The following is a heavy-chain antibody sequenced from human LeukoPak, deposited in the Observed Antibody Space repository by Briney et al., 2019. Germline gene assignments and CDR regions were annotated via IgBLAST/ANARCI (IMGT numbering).Heavy chain of an antibody. CDR3: ARDRLHYGEYEKTFDY. Sequence: GGSLRLSCAASGFTFSSYWMHWVRQAPGKGLVWVSRINSDGSSTSYADSVKGRFTISRDNAKNTLYLQMNSLRAEDTAVYYCARDRLHYGEYEKTFDYWGQGTLVTVSS. J-gene: IGHJ4*02. V-gene: IGHV3-74*01. CDR1: GFTFSSYW. CDR2: INSDGSST. D-gene: IGHD4-17*01.